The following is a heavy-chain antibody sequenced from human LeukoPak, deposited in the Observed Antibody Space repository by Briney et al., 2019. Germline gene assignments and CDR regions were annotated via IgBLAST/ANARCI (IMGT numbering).Heavy chain of an antibody. V-gene: IGHV3-15*05. D-gene: IGHD3-22*01. CDR2: IKSKIDGGTT. CDR1: EFTFSNVW. CDR3: TTVNSSGYYRGDSDY. J-gene: IGHJ4*02. Sequence: PGESLKISCAASEFTFSNVWMSWVRQAPGKGLEWVGRIKSKIDGGTTDYAAPVKGRFTISRDDSIKTLYLQMNSLKTEDTAVYYCTTVNSSGYYRGDSDYWGQGTLVTVSS.